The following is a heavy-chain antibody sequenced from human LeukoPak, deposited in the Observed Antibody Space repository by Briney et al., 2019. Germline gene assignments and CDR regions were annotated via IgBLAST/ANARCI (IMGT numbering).Heavy chain of an antibody. CDR2: IYYSGST. D-gene: IGHD1-26*01. V-gene: IGHV4-59*12. J-gene: IGHJ4*02. CDR1: GGSISSYY. CDR3: ARGSPGGNYLDY. Sequence: SETLSLTCTVSGGSISSYYWSWIRQPPGKGLEWIGYIYYSGSTNYNPSLKSRVTISVDRSKNQFSLKLSSVTAADTAVYYCARGSPGGNYLDYWGQGTLVTVSS.